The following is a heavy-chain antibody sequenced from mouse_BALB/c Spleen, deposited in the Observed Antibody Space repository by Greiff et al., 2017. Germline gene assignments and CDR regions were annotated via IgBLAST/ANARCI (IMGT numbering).Heavy chain of an antibody. CDR2: ISSSSSTI. Sequence: EVQGVESGGGLVQPGGSRKLSCAASGFTFSSFGMHWVRQAPEKGLEWVAYISSSSSTIYYADTVKGRFTISRDNPKNTLFLQMTSLRSEDTAMYYCARGTGAMDYWGQGTSVTVSS. V-gene: IGHV5-17*02. D-gene: IGHD3-3*01. J-gene: IGHJ4*01. CDR3: ARGTGAMDY. CDR1: GFTFSSFG.